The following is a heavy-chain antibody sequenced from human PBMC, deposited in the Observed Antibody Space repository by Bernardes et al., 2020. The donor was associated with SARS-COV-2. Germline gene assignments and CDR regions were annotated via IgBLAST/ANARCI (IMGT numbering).Heavy chain of an antibody. CDR2: ISAYNGNT. D-gene: IGHD7-27*01. CDR1: GYTFTSYG. J-gene: IGHJ4*02. CDR3: ARTGEGGGAPKHQLVY. V-gene: IGHV1-18*01. Sequence: AAVKDYCKASGYTFTSYGISWVRQAPGQGLEWMGWISAYNGNTNYAQKLQGRVTMTTDTSTSTAYMELRSLRSDDTAVYYCARTGEGGGAPKHQLVYWGQGTLVTGSS.